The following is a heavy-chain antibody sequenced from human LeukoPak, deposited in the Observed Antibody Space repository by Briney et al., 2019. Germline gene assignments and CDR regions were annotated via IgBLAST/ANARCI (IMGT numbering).Heavy chain of an antibody. Sequence: ASVKVSCKASGYTFTSYDINWVRQATGQGLEWMGWMNPNSGNTGYAQKFQGRVTMTRNASISTAYMELSSLRSEDTAVYYCASYYYGSGSYYLDYWGQGTLVTVSS. D-gene: IGHD3-10*01. J-gene: IGHJ4*02. CDR3: ASYYYGSGSYYLDY. V-gene: IGHV1-8*01. CDR2: MNPNSGNT. CDR1: GYTFTSYD.